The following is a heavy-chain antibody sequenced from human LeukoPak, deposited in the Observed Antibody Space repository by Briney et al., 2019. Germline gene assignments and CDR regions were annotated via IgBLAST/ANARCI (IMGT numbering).Heavy chain of an antibody. V-gene: IGHV1-8*01. Sequence: ASVKVSCKASGYTFTSYDINWVRQATGQGLEWMGWMNPNSGNTGYAQKFRGRVTMTRNTSISTAYMELSSLRSEDTAVYYCARGPVSKTYYDFWSGYYTPDYWGQGTLVAVSS. CDR2: MNPNSGNT. D-gene: IGHD3-3*01. J-gene: IGHJ4*02. CDR1: GYTFTSYD. CDR3: ARGPVSKTYYDFWSGYYTPDY.